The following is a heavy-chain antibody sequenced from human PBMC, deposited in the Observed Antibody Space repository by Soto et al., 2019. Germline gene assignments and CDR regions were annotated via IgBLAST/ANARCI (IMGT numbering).Heavy chain of an antibody. J-gene: IGHJ4*02. CDR2: IIPIFGTA. V-gene: IGHV1-69*13. D-gene: IGHD5-12*01. CDR1: GGTFSSYA. CDR3: ARDPGDVEMATNSADY. Sequence: SVKVSCKASGGTFSSYAISWVRQAPGQGLEWMGGIIPIFGTANYAQKFQGRVTITADESTSTAYMELSSLRSEDTAVDYCARDPGDVEMATNSADYWGQGTLVTVSS.